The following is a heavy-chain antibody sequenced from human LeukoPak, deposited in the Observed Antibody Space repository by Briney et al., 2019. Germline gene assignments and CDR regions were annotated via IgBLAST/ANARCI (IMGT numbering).Heavy chain of an antibody. CDR2: IYYSGST. J-gene: IGHJ5*02. V-gene: IGHV4-39*01. D-gene: IGHD2-2*01. CDR3: ASCYGNWFDP. Sequence: SETLSLTCTVSGGSISSSSYYWGWIRQPPGKGLEWIGSIYYSGSTYYNPSLKSRVTISVDKSKNQFSLKLSSVTAADTAVYYCASCYGNWFDPWGQGTLVTVSS. CDR1: GGSISSSSYY.